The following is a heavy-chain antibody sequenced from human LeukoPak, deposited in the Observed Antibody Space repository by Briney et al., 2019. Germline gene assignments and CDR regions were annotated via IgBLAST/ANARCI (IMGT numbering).Heavy chain of an antibody. CDR1: GYTFTGYY. J-gene: IGHJ4*02. D-gene: IGHD3-10*01. Sequence: ASVTVSCKPSGYTFTGYYMHWVRQAPRQAREGMGWINPNSCGTNYPQKFQGRVTMTRDTSISTAYMELSRLRSDDTAVYYCARDTYYGSGRGLDYWGQGTLVTVSS. V-gene: IGHV1-2*02. CDR3: ARDTYYGSGRGLDY. CDR2: INPNSCGT.